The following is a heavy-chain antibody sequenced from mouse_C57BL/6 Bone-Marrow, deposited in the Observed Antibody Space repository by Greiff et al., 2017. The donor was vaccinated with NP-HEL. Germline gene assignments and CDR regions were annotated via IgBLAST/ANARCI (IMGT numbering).Heavy chain of an antibody. J-gene: IGHJ2*01. V-gene: IGHV1-55*01. CDR2: IYPGSGST. Sequence: VQLQQPGAELVKPGASVKMSCKASGYTFTSYWITWVKQRPGQGLEWIGDIYPGSGSTNYNEKFKSKATLSVDTSSSTAYMHLSSLTSEDSAVYYCARNYSNYVDYWGQGTTLTVSS. CDR3: ARNYSNYVDY. CDR1: GYTFTSYW. D-gene: IGHD2-5*01.